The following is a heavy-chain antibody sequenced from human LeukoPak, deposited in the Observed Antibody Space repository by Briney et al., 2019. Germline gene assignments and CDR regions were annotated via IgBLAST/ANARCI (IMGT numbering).Heavy chain of an antibody. CDR2: ISTGSSYI. J-gene: IGHJ4*02. D-gene: IGHD6-19*01. CDR1: GFTFSSYS. V-gene: IGHV3-21*01. Sequence: GGSLRLSCAASGFTFSSYSMNWVRQAPGKGLEWVSSISTGSSYIYYADSMKGRFTISRDNAKNSLYLQMNSLRAEDTAVYYCGGGSGWLTAYWGQGILVTVSS. CDR3: GGGSGWLTAY.